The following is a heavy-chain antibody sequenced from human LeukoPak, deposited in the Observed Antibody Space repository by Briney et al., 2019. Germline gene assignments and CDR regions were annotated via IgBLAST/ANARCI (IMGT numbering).Heavy chain of an antibody. CDR3: ASSVTMIVPDAFDI. Sequence: GGSLRLSCADSGFTFSGYIMNWVRQAPGKGLEWVAVIWYDGSNKYYADSVKGRFTISRDNSKNTLYLQMNSLRAEDTAVYYCASSVTMIVPDAFDIWGQGTMVTVSS. CDR2: IWYDGSNK. V-gene: IGHV3-33*08. CDR1: GFTFSGYI. D-gene: IGHD3-22*01. J-gene: IGHJ3*02.